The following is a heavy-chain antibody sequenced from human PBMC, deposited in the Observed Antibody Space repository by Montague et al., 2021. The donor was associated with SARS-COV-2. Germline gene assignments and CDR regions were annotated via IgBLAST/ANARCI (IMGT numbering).Heavy chain of an antibody. V-gene: IGHV4-59*01. Sequence: ETLSLTCTVSGGSISSYYWSWIRQPPGKGLEWIGYICYSGSTDYNPSLKSRVTVSVDTSKNQFSLKLSSVTAADTAVYYCARVFPRWLQFDPYFDYWGQGTLVTVSS. CDR1: GGSISSYY. CDR3: ARVFPRWLQFDPYFDY. J-gene: IGHJ4*02. CDR2: ICYSGST. D-gene: IGHD5-24*01.